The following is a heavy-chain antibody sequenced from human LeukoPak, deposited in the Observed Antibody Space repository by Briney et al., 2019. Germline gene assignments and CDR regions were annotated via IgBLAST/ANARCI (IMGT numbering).Heavy chain of an antibody. J-gene: IGHJ6*02. CDR2: IYYSGST. CDR3: ARGLGVVPAAMPYYYYGMDV. D-gene: IGHD2-2*01. Sequence: SETLSLTCTVSGGSVSSGSYYWSWIRQPPGKGLEWIGYIYYSGSTNYNPSLKSRVTISVDTSKNQFSLKLSSVTAADTAVYYCARGLGVVPAAMPYYYYGMDVWGQGTTVTVSS. V-gene: IGHV4-61*01. CDR1: GGSVSSGSYY.